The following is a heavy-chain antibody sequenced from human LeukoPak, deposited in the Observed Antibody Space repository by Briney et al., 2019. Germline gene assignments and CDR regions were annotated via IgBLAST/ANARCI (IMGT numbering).Heavy chain of an antibody. CDR2: ISSSSSSYM. CDR3: ARDFMYNVNCAGC. Sequence: GGSLRLSCAASGFTFSSYSMNWVRQAPGKGLEWVSSISSSSSSYMYYADSVKGRFTISRDNAKNTLYLQMNSLRAEDTAVYYCARDFMYNVNCAGCWGQGTLVTVSS. CDR1: GFTFSSYS. D-gene: IGHD1-14*01. V-gene: IGHV3-21*01. J-gene: IGHJ4*02.